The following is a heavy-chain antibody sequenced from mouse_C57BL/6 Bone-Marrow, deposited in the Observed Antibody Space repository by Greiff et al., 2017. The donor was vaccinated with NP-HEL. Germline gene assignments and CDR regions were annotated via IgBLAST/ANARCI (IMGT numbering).Heavy chain of an antibody. CDR1: GYTFTSYW. D-gene: IGHD2-1*01. CDR2: IYPGNSDT. V-gene: IGHV1-5*01. CDR3: TRTGVGNSPGAY. J-gene: IGHJ3*01. Sequence: EVQLQQSGTVLARPGASVKMSCKTSGYTFTSYWMHWVKQRPGQGLEWIGAIYPGNSDTSYNQKFKGKAKLTAVTSASTAYMELSSLTNEDSAVYYCTRTGVGNSPGAYWGQGTLVTVSA.